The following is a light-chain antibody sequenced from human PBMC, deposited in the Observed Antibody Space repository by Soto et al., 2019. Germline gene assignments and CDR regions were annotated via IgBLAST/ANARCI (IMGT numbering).Light chain of an antibody. CDR1: ISNIGNNY. J-gene: IGLJ1*01. Sequence: QSVLTQPPSVSAAPGQKVTISCSGTISNIGNNYVSWYQQLPGAAPTLLIYESNRRPTGIPDRFSGSKSATSATLDITGPQTGDEADYYCASWDHSLSGYVFGSGTKVTVL. CDR2: ESN. CDR3: ASWDHSLSGYV. V-gene: IGLV1-51*02.